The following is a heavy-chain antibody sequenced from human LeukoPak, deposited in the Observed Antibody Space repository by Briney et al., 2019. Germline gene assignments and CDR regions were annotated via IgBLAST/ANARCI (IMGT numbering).Heavy chain of an antibody. V-gene: IGHV5-51*01. J-gene: IGHJ4*02. CDR3: ARASAFGGVIAHY. Sequence: GESLKISCNGSGYSFTSYWIGWVRQLPGKGLEWMGIIYPGDSDTRYSPSFQGQVTISADKSISTAYLQWSSLKASDTTMYYCARASAFGGVIAHYWGQGTLVTVSS. D-gene: IGHD3-16*02. CDR1: GYSFTSYW. CDR2: IYPGDSDT.